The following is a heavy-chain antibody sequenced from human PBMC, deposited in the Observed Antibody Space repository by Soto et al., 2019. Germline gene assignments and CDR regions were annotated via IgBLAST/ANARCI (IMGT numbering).Heavy chain of an antibody. CDR1: GASINTRNYY. Sequence: SETLSLTCNVSGASINTRNYYWGWIRQPPGKGLEWFGSVFYSGSTSYNPSLKSRVTISIVTSQNQYSLRLTSVTAADTALYFCVRHPRVMVPRQHDYYFDTWGPGHLVTVPS. J-gene: IGHJ4*02. CDR3: VRHPRVMVPRQHDYYFDT. CDR2: VFYSGST. D-gene: IGHD2-8*01. V-gene: IGHV4-39*01.